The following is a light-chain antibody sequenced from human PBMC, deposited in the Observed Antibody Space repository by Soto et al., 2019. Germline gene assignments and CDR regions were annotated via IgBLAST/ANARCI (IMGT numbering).Light chain of an antibody. CDR2: DAS. J-gene: IGKJ1*01. V-gene: IGKV1-5*01. CDR1: QSLNSS. CDR3: QQYNSYSSWT. Sequence: DIQMTQSPSTLSASVGDRVTITCRASQSLNSSLALYQQKPGRATEPMIYDASTLESGGPVRFSGSGSGTGFALTISSLQTDDFATYNCQQYNSYSSWTFGQGTKVDIK.